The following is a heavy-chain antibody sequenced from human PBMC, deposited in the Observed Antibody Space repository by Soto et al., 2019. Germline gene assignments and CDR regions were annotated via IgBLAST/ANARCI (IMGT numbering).Heavy chain of an antibody. Sequence: SETLSLTCTVSGGSISSYYWSWIRQPPGKGLEWIGYIYYSGSTNYNPSLKSRVTISVDTSKNQFSLKLSSVTAADTAVYYCARRDGSCFDFWGQGTLVNVSS. J-gene: IGHJ4*02. CDR2: IYYSGST. V-gene: IGHV4-59*08. CDR1: GGSISSYY. CDR3: ARRDGSCFDF.